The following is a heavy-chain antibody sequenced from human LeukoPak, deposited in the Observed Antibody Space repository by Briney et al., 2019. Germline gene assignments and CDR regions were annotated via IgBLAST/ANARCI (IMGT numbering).Heavy chain of an antibody. J-gene: IGHJ4*02. Sequence: PSETLSLTCAVYGGSFSGYYWSWIRQPPGKGLEWIGEINHSGSTNYNPSLKSRVTISVDTSKNQFSLKLSSVTAADTAVCYCARARRGYYYGSGSYYNQPIDYWGQGTLVTVSS. CDR1: GGSFSGYY. V-gene: IGHV4-34*01. CDR2: INHSGST. CDR3: ARARRGYYYGSGSYYNQPIDY. D-gene: IGHD3-10*01.